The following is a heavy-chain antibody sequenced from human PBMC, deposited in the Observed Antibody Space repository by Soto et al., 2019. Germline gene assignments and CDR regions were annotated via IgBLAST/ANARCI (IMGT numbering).Heavy chain of an antibody. Sequence: ASVEVSCKASGYTFTSYYIHWVRQAPGQGLEWMGIINPSGGSTSYAQKFQGRVTMTRDTSTSTVYMELSSLRSEDTAVYYCARDRLGSDGFDIWGQGTMVTVSS. D-gene: IGHD3-10*01. CDR2: INPSGGST. V-gene: IGHV1-46*01. CDR1: GYTFTSYY. J-gene: IGHJ3*02. CDR3: ARDRLGSDGFDI.